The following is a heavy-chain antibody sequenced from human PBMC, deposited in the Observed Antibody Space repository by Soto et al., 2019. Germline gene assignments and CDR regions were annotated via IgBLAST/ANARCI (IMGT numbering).Heavy chain of an antibody. CDR1: GFTFRDYA. V-gene: IGHV3-49*03. Sequence: EVQLVESGGGLVQPGRSLRLSCSDSGFTFRDYAMTWFRQAPGKGLEWVGCVKSKPEGGATHYAASVRGRFTISRDDSRSIAYLQMNSLKTADTAVYYCTRDGVGGYGDSWGQGTLVTVSS. CDR2: VKSKPEGGAT. D-gene: IGHD3-22*01. J-gene: IGHJ1*01. CDR3: TRDGVGGYGDS.